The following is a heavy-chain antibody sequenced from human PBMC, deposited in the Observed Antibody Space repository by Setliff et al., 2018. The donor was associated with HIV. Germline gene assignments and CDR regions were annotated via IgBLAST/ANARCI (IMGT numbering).Heavy chain of an antibody. D-gene: IGHD6-13*01. Sequence: GESLRLSCAASGFSFSSYAMSWVRQAPGKGLEWVSTLSGSGDSTYYADSVKGRFTISGDNSKNSLYLQMNSLKAEDTALYYCAKDRIAAALDYWGQGALVTVSS. CDR2: LSGSGDST. V-gene: IGHV3-23*01. CDR3: AKDRIAAALDY. CDR1: GFSFSSYA. J-gene: IGHJ4*02.